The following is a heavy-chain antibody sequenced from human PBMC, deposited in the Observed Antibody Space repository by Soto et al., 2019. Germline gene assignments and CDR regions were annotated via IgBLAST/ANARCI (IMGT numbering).Heavy chain of an antibody. V-gene: IGHV1-69*13. CDR3: ARGLGVVPRRGHWFDP. Sequence: GASVKVSCKASGGTFSSYAISWVRQAPGQGLEWMGGIIPIFGTANYAQKFQGRVTITADESTSTAYMELSSLRSEDTAVYYCARGLGVVPRRGHWFDPWGQGTLVTVSS. CDR1: GGTFSSYA. CDR2: IIPIFGTA. J-gene: IGHJ5*02. D-gene: IGHD2-2*01.